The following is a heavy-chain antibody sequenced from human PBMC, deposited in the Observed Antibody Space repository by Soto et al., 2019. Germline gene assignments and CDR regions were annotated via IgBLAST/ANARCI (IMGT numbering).Heavy chain of an antibody. Sequence: ASVEVSCKGSRYAFTDYYIHWVGQAPGQGREWMGWINPNSGGTNYAQKFQGWVTITRDTPISTAYVELSRLTSDDTALYYRATSHLRARAAADFDYWGQGTLVTVSS. CDR2: INPNSGGT. J-gene: IGHJ4*02. V-gene: IGHV1-2*04. CDR3: ATSHLRARAAADFDY. D-gene: IGHD2-15*01. CDR1: RYAFTDYY.